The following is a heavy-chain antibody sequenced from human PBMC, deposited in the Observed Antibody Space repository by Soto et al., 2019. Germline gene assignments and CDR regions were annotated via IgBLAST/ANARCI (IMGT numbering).Heavy chain of an antibody. D-gene: IGHD3-22*01. CDR3: ASVRGSSGDDAFDI. CDR1: GGSISSGGYS. J-gene: IGHJ3*02. Sequence: QLQLQESGSGLVKPSQTLSLTCAVSGGSISSGGYSWSWIRQPPGKGLEWIGYIYHSGSPYYNPSLKSRVTIPVDRSKNKFSLKLSSVTAADTAVYYCASVRGSSGDDAFDIWGQGTMVTVSS. CDR2: IYHSGSP. V-gene: IGHV4-30-2*01.